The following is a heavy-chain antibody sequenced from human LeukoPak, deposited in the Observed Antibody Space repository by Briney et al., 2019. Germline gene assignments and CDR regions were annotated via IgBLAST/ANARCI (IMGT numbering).Heavy chain of an antibody. CDR2: IRSSRSTI. D-gene: IGHD3-9*01. CDR1: GFTFSDYY. V-gene: IGHV3-11*01. J-gene: IGHJ6*02. CDR3: ARGYDILTGYYNYYGMDV. Sequence: PGGSLRLSCAASGFTFSDYYMSWIRQAPGKGLEWVSYIRSSRSTIYYADSVKGRFTISRDNAKNSLYLQMNSLRAEDTAVYYCARGYDILTGYYNYYGMDVWGQGTTVTVSS.